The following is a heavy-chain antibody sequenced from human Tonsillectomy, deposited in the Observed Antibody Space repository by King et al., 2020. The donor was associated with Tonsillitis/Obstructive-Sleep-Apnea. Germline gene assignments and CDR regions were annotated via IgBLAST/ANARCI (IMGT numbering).Heavy chain of an antibody. CDR3: AKDSVLMVYAIYYYGMDV. D-gene: IGHD2-8*01. Sequence: VQLVESGGGLVQSGGSLRLSCVASGFPFSSYAMNWVRQAPGKGLEWVSAISGSGDTTHYADSVKGRFTISRDNSKNTLYLQMNSLRADDTAVYYCAKDSVLMVYAIYYYGMDVWGQGTTVTVSS. J-gene: IGHJ6*02. V-gene: IGHV3-23*04. CDR1: GFPFSSYA. CDR2: ISGSGDTT.